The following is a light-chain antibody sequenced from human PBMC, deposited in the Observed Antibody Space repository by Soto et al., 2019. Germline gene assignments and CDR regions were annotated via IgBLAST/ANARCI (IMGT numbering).Light chain of an antibody. V-gene: IGKV3-15*01. Sequence: EIVMTQSPVTLSVSPGQSAILTCGASQSISTNLAWYQQKPGQAPRLLIYGASTRATDIPARFSGSGSGTEFTLTISSLQPEDFAVYYCLQFDNWPAWTFGHGTRVQV. CDR1: QSISTN. CDR3: LQFDNWPAWT. CDR2: GAS. J-gene: IGKJ1*01.